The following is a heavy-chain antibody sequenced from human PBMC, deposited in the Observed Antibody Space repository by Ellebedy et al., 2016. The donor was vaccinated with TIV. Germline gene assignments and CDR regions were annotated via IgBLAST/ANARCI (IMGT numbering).Heavy chain of an antibody. V-gene: IGHV4-39*01. CDR3: ARNPPTYNWVDS. Sequence: GSLRLSCTVSGGSLSRSSYYWGWLRQPPGKGLEWIGNIYYSGDTAYNPSLKSRVTMSVDTSKNHFSLNLRSVTAADTAVYYCARNPPTYNWVDSWGQGTLVTVSS. J-gene: IGHJ5*01. CDR2: IYYSGDT. CDR1: GGSLSRSSYY.